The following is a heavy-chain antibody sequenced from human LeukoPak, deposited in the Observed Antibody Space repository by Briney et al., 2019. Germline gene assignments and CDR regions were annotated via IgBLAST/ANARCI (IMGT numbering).Heavy chain of an antibody. CDR1: GYTFTSYD. J-gene: IGHJ4*02. V-gene: IGHV1-8*01. CDR3: SSRRTIFGVVISDY. D-gene: IGHD3-3*01. Sequence: ASVKVSCKASGYTFTSYDINWVRQATGQGLEWMGWVNPNSGNTGYAQKFQGRVTMTRNTSISTAYMELSSLRSEDTAVYYCSSRRTIFGVVISDYWGQGTLVTVSS. CDR2: VNPNSGNT.